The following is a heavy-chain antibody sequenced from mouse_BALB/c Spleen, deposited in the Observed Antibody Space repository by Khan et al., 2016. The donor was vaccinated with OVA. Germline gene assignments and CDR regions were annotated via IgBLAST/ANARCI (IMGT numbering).Heavy chain of an antibody. CDR2: INPYTGEP. CDR1: GYTFTNYG. CDR3: ARISSYWYSDV. J-gene: IGHJ1*01. D-gene: IGHD6-2*01. V-gene: IGHV9-1*02. Sequence: LVESGPELKKPGETVKISCKASGYTFTNYGMNWVKQAPGKGLKWMGWINPYTGEPTYADDFKGRFVFSLETSASTAYLQISNLKNEDMTTYFCARISSYWYSDVWGAGTTVTVSS.